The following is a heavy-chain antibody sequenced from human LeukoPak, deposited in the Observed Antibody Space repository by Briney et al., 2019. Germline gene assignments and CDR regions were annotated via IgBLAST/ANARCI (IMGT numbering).Heavy chain of an antibody. CDR1: GFTFSAYA. CDR2: ISGSDDLT. CDR3: AKAATRRAASNYYYYGMDV. J-gene: IGHJ6*02. Sequence: PGGSLRLSCAASGFTFSAYAMSWVRQAPGKGLEWVSVISGSDDLTYYSDSVKGRFTISRDNSKNILYLQMNSLRADGTALYYCAKAATRRAASNYYYYGMDVWGHGTTVTVFS. V-gene: IGHV3-23*01. D-gene: IGHD4-11*01.